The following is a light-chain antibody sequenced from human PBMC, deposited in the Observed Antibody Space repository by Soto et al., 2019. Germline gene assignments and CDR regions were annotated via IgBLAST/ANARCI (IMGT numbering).Light chain of an antibody. J-gene: IGKJ1*01. CDR2: AAS. CDR3: QQTLSTLSWT. V-gene: IGKV1-39*01. Sequence: DIQMTQSPSSLSASVGDRVVITCRASQTINNYLNWYQQKPGKPPNLLIYAASTLQSGVPSRFSGSGSGADFTLTISNLQPEDFAVYYCQQTLSTLSWTFGHGTKVEIK. CDR1: QTINNY.